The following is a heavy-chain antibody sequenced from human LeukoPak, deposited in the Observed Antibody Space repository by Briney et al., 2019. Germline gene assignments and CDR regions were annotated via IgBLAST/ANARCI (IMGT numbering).Heavy chain of an antibody. Sequence: SETLSLTCAVYGGSFSGYYWSWIRQPPGKGLEWIGEINHSGSTNYNPSLKSRVTISVDTSKNQFSLKLSSVTAADTAVYYCARGGRYSSSCYSGYYYGMDVWGQGTTVTVSS. CDR3: ARGGRYSSSCYSGYYYGMDV. D-gene: IGHD6-13*01. J-gene: IGHJ6*02. V-gene: IGHV4-34*01. CDR2: INHSGST. CDR1: GGSFSGYY.